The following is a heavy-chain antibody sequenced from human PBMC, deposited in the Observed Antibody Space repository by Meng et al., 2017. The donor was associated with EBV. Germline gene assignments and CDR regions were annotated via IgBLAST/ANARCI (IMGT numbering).Heavy chain of an antibody. Sequence: QVQLVEGGAEGKKHRASVKGSCKASGYTFTGYYRHWGRQAPGQGLEWMGRINPNSGGTNYAQKFQGRVTMTRDTSISTAYMELSRLRSDDTAVYYCARVGIAVAGTGDYWGQGTLVTVSS. D-gene: IGHD6-19*01. CDR3: ARVGIAVAGTGDY. J-gene: IGHJ4*02. CDR1: GYTFTGYY. V-gene: IGHV1-2*06. CDR2: INPNSGGT.